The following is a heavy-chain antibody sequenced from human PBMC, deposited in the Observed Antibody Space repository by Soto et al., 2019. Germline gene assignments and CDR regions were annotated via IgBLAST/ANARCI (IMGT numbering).Heavy chain of an antibody. CDR2: ISANGGRA. Sequence: EAQLLESGGDLIQPGGSLTLSCAASGFTFASHAMSWVRQAPGKGLEWVSGISANGGRANYADSVKGRFSWSRDNSKNTMFLQMDSLTAEDTAIYYCASWVIALGGTGYFRHWGQGTLVTVSS. CDR1: GFTFASHA. J-gene: IGHJ1*01. D-gene: IGHD6-19*01. V-gene: IGHV3-23*01. CDR3: ASWVIALGGTGYFRH.